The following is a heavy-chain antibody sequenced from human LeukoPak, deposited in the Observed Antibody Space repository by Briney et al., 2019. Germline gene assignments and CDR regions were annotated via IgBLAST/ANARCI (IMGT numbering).Heavy chain of an antibody. CDR3: ARENKGFLEWLSYHPFDY. Sequence: ASVKVSCKASGYTFTSYGISWVRQAPGQGLEWMGWISAYNGNTNSAQKLQGRVTMTTDTSTSTAYMELRSLRSDDTAVYYCARENKGFLEWLSYHPFDYWGQGTLVTVSS. CDR1: GYTFTSYG. CDR2: ISAYNGNT. J-gene: IGHJ4*02. V-gene: IGHV1-18*04. D-gene: IGHD3-3*01.